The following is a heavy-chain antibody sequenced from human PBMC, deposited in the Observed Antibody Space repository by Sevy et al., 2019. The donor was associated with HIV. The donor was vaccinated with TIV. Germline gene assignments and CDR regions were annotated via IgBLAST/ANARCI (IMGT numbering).Heavy chain of an antibody. Sequence: GGSLRLSCAASGFTFGPYAMSWFRQAPGKGLEWVAFIRGKPFGGTTEYAASVKGRFTISRDDSKSIAYLDMNSLKIDDSAIYYCAREAGVVVVVAANQFDYWGLGTLVTASS. J-gene: IGHJ4*02. CDR2: IRGKPFGGTT. CDR1: GFTFGPYA. D-gene: IGHD2-15*01. V-gene: IGHV3-49*03. CDR3: AREAGVVVVVAANQFDY.